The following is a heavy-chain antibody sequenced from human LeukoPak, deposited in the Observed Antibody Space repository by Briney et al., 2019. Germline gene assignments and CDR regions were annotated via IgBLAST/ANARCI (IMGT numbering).Heavy chain of an antibody. CDR1: GFTFSDYY. Sequence: GGSLRLSSAASGFTFSDYYMSWIRQAPGKGLEWVSYISNSGSTIYYADSVKGRFTISRDNAKKSMYLQMNSLRGEDTAVYYCARGHDNSGYDLPDRFDPWGQGTLVIVSS. V-gene: IGHV3-11*01. J-gene: IGHJ5*02. CDR2: ISNSGSTI. D-gene: IGHD5-12*01. CDR3: ARGHDNSGYDLPDRFDP.